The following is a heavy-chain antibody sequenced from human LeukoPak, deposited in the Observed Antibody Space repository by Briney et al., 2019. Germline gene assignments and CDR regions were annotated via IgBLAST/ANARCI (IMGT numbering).Heavy chain of an antibody. D-gene: IGHD6-19*01. CDR2: INPSGGST. J-gene: IGHJ3*02. CDR3: AVGYGSGYDAFDI. V-gene: IGHV1-46*01. CDR1: GYSFTGNY. Sequence: GASLKVSCKASGYSFTGNYMHWVRQTPGRGLEWMGIINPSGGSTSYAQKFQGRVTMTRDTSTSTVYMELSSLRSEDTSVYYCAVGYGSGYDAFDIWGQGTMVTVSS.